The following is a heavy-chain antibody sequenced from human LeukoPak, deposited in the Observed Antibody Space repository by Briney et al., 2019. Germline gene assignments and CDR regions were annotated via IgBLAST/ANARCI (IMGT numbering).Heavy chain of an antibody. D-gene: IGHD6-13*01. J-gene: IGHJ6*03. CDR2: INWNGGST. CDR1: GFTFDDYG. V-gene: IGHV3-20*04. CDR3: ARGVHSSSWYFYYYYYYMDV. Sequence: GGSLRLSCAASGFTFDDYGMSWVRQAPGKGLEWVSGINWNGGSTGYADSVKGRFTISRDNAKNSLYLQMNSLRAEDTALYYCARGVHSSSWYFYYYYYYMDVWGKGTTVTVSS.